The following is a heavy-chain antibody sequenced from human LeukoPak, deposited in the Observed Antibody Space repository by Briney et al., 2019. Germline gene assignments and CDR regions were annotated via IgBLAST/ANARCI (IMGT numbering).Heavy chain of an antibody. CDR3: ARWGDSAALYDFWSGYSGSHYYYYYGMDV. J-gene: IGHJ6*02. Sequence: PSETLSLTCTVSVGSISSYYWSWIRQPPGKGLEWIGYIYYSGSTNYNPSLKSRVTISVDTSKNQFSLKLSSVTAADTAVYYCARWGDSAALYDFWSGYSGSHYYYYYGMDVWGQGTTVTVSS. D-gene: IGHD3-3*01. V-gene: IGHV4-59*08. CDR2: IYYSGST. CDR1: VGSISSYY.